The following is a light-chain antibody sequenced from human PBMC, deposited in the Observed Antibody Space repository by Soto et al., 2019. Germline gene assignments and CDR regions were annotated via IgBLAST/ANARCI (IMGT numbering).Light chain of an antibody. CDR1: QSVFNN. CDR3: QHYNNWPPWT. V-gene: IGKV3-15*01. J-gene: IGKJ1*01. Sequence: EIVLTQSPGTLSLSPMERATLSCRASQSVFNNHIGWYQQKPGQAPRLLIYGASTRAPGIPARFSGSGSGTEFTLTISSLQSEDFAIYYCQHYNNWPPWTFGQGTTGDIK. CDR2: GAS.